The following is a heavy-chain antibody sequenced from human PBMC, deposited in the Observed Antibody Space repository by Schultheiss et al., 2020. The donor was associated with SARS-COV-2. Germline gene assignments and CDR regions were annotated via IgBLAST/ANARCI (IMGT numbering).Heavy chain of an antibody. CDR3: ARGSDDETSGRPGPRSFDL. CDR1: GGSISSYY. D-gene: IGHD1-26*01. Sequence: SETLSLTCTVSGGSISSYYWSWIRQPPGKGLEWIGEINHSGSTNYNPSLKSRVTISVDTSKNQFSLRLSSVTVADTAIYYCARGSDDETSGRPGPRSFDLWGRGTLVTVSS. J-gene: IGHJ2*01. CDR2: INHSGST. V-gene: IGHV4-34*01.